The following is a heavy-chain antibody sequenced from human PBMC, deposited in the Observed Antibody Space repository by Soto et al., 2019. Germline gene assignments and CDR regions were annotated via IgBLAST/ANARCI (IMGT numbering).Heavy chain of an antibody. CDR1: GFTFSSYV. Sequence: AGGSLRLSCAASGFTFSSYVMHWVGQAPGKGLEWMAVISYDGSNKYYADSVKGRFTISRDNSKHTLYLQMNSLRPEDTAVYYCAKDLEGYCTTTSCYTYFGLDVWGQGTTVTVSS. V-gene: IGHV3-30*18. D-gene: IGHD2-2*01. CDR3: AKDLEGYCTTTSCYTYFGLDV. J-gene: IGHJ6*02. CDR2: ISYDGSNK.